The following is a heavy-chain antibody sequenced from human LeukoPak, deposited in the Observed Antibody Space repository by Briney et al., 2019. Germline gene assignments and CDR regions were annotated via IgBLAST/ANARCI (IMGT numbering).Heavy chain of an antibody. CDR1: GFSFSSYV. CDR2: ISYDGSKE. D-gene: IGHD3-22*01. Sequence: PGGSLRLSCSASGFSFSSYVLHCVRHPPGTPLQLLAVISYDGSKEYYADSVKGRFTISRDNSKNTLDLQMNSLRAEDTAVYYCAKPPYDSSGYYQSTFDYWGQGTLVTVSS. CDR3: AKPPYDSSGYYQSTFDY. V-gene: IGHV3-30*18. J-gene: IGHJ4*02.